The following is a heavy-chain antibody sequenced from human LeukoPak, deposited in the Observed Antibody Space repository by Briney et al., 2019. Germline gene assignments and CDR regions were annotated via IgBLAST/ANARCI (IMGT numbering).Heavy chain of an antibody. CDR1: GFTFSSYG. J-gene: IGHJ4*02. CDR2: IRYDGSNK. Sequence: GGSLRLSCAASGFTFSSYGMHWVRQAPGKGLEWVAFIRYDGSNKYYADSVKGRFTISRDNSKNTLYLQMNSLRAEDTAVYYCARDGPTVIGLIDYWGQGTLVTVSS. CDR3: ARDGPTVIGLIDY. D-gene: IGHD4-11*01. V-gene: IGHV3-30*02.